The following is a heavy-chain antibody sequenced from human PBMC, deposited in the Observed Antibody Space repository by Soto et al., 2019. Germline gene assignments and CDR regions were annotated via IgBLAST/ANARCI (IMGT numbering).Heavy chain of an antibody. CDR2: ISGSGGST. CDR1: GFTFSSYA. V-gene: IGHV3-23*01. CDR3: ARDHSSSWYWEFDY. J-gene: IGHJ4*02. D-gene: IGHD6-13*01. Sequence: GGSLRLSCAASGFTFSSYAMSWVRQAPGKGLEWVSAISGSGGSTYYADSVKGRFTISRDNSKNTLYLQMNSLRAEDTAVYYCARDHSSSWYWEFDYWGQGTLVTVSS.